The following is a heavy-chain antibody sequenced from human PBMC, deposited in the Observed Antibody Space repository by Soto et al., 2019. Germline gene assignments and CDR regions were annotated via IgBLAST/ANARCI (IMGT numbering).Heavy chain of an antibody. CDR3: ARGTSLGYCSGGSGYLCDY. J-gene: IGHJ4*02. CDR1: GYTFTGYY. V-gene: IGHV1-2*04. CDR2: INPNSSGT. Sequence: QVQLVQSGAEVKKPGASVKVSCKASGYTFTGYYMHWVRQAPGQGLEWMGWINPNSSGTNYAQKFQGWVTMTRDTSISTAYMELSRLRSDDTAVYYCARGTSLGYCSGGSGYLCDYWGQGTLVTVSS. D-gene: IGHD2-15*01.